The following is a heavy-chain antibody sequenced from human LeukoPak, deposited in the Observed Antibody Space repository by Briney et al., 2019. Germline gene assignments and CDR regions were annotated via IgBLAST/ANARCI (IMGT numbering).Heavy chain of an antibody. CDR1: GFTFSSYA. V-gene: IGHV3-23*01. D-gene: IGHD1-26*01. CDR3: ARTTISGSYSYYYYYMDV. Sequence: GGSLRLSCAASGFTFSSYAMSWVRQAPGKGLEWVSAISGSGGSTYYADSVKGRFTISRDNSKNTLYLQMNSLRAEDTAVYYCARTTISGSYSYYYYYMDVWGKGTTVTVSS. J-gene: IGHJ6*03. CDR2: ISGSGGST.